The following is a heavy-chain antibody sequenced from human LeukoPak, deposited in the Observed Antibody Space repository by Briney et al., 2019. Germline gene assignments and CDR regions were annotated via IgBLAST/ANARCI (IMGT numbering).Heavy chain of an antibody. Sequence: GGSLRLSCAASGFTFGTYAMGWVRQAPGRGREWVSAIGGSGGSTYYADSVKGRFSISRDNSKNTLYLQMDSLRAEDTAVYYCAKGPQMTWTYRLFDYWGQGTLVTVSS. J-gene: IGHJ4*02. CDR2: IGGSGGST. CDR3: AKGPQMTWTYRLFDY. V-gene: IGHV3-23*01. D-gene: IGHD5-12*01. CDR1: GFTFGTYA.